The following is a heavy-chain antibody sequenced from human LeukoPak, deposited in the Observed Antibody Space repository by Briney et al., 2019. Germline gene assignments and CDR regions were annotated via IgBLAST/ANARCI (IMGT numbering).Heavy chain of an antibody. J-gene: IGHJ4*02. CDR2: IIPIFDTP. CDR3: ARAVQVTTGGLFDH. Sequence: SVEVFCEASEGTFSNYAIGWERQPPGHGLEWMGGIIPIFDTPNFAQKFQGRVTITADKSTSTAYMELSRLRSEDTAVYYCARAVQVTTGGLFDHWGQGTLVTVSS. V-gene: IGHV1-69*06. D-gene: IGHD4-17*01. CDR1: EGTFSNYA.